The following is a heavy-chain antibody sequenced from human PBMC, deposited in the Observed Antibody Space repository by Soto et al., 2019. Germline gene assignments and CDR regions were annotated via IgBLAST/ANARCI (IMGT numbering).Heavy chain of an antibody. V-gene: IGHV1-18*01. CDR2: ISAYNGNT. Sequence: QVQLVQSGAEVKKPGASVKVSCKASGYTFTSYGISWVRQAPGQGLEWMGWISAYNGNTNYAQKPQGRVTXXTXTXXSTAYMELRSLRSDDTAVYYCARAYSSGWYVEDDYWGQGTLVTVSS. CDR3: ARAYSSGWYVEDDY. CDR1: GYTFTSYG. J-gene: IGHJ4*02. D-gene: IGHD6-19*01.